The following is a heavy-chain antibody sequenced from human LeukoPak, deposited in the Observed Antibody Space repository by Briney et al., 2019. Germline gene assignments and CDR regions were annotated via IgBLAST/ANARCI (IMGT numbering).Heavy chain of an antibody. CDR3: AKDGDTVSGTYYFDMDV. J-gene: IGHJ6*03. V-gene: IGHV3-30*02. CDR2: IRYDAINK. CDR1: GLRFGYYT. Sequence: GGSLKLSFDASGLRFGYYTMHWVRPAPGKGLEWVAFIRYDAINKYYADSVKGRFTISRDNSRNTLYLQMNSLRAEDTSLYYCAKDGDTVSGTYYFDMDVWGKGTTVTISS. D-gene: IGHD1-26*01.